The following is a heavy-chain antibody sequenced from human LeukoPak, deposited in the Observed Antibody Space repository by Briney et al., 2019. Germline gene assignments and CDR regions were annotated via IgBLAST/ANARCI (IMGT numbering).Heavy chain of an antibody. Sequence: PSETLSLTCTVSGGSISSGDYYWSWIRQPPGKGLEWIGYIYYSGSTYYNPSLKSRVTISVDTSKNQFSLKLSSVTAADTAVYYCARVSSILTGYHFDYWGQGTLVTVSS. CDR1: GGSISSGDYY. V-gene: IGHV4-30-4*01. CDR3: ARVSSILTGYHFDY. CDR2: IYYSGST. D-gene: IGHD3-9*01. J-gene: IGHJ4*02.